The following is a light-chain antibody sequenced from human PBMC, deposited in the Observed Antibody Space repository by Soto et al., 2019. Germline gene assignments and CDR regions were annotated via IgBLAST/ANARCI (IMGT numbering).Light chain of an antibody. CDR2: EVS. J-gene: IGLJ3*02. CDR3: SSYTSASTWV. CDR1: SSDVGGYKY. V-gene: IGLV2-14*01. Sequence: QSALTQPAAVSGSPGQSITISCTGTSSDVGGYKYVSWYQQHPGKAPQLIIYEVSDRPSGVSSRFSGSKSGNTASLTISGLQAEDEADYNCSSYTSASTWVFGGGTKLTVL.